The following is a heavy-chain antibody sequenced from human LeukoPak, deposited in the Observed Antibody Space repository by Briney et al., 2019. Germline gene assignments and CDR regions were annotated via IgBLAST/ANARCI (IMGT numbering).Heavy chain of an antibody. J-gene: IGHJ4*02. CDR2: IRNDGSIK. CDR1: GITFSSHG. V-gene: IGHV3-30*02. CDR3: AKDERWLQGWYFDY. D-gene: IGHD5-24*01. Sequence: GGSLRLSCAASGITFSSHGMHWVRQAPGKGLEWVAFIRNDGSIKYYADSVKGRVTISRDNSKNTLYLQMNSLRAEDTAVYYCAKDERWLQGWYFDYWGQGTLVTVSS.